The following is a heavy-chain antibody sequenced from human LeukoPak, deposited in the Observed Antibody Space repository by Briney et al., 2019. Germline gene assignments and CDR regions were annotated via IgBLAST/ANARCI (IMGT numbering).Heavy chain of an antibody. CDR1: GYRLSDIA. CDR3: ATGSVTSIYLDF. D-gene: IGHD2-21*02. V-gene: IGHV1-24*01. Sequence: ASVKVSCKVSGYRLSDIAIHWVRQSPGKGLEWMGGFDPEDGETIYAQKFQGRVTMTEDTSTDTAYLALSSLTSEDTAVFYCATGSVTSIYLDFWGQGTLVIVSS. CDR2: FDPEDGET. J-gene: IGHJ4*02.